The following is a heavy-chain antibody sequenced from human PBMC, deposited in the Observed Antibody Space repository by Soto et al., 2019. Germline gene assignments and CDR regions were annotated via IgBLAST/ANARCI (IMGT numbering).Heavy chain of an antibody. D-gene: IGHD3-10*01. J-gene: IGHJ3*02. Sequence: ASVKVSCKASGYTFTSYGISWVRQAPGQGLEWMGWISAYNGNTNYAQKLQGRVTMTTDTSTSTAYMELRSLRSDDTAVYYCARCPEVYYYGSGSPRFDIWAQGKMVPVSS. CDR1: GYTFTSYG. CDR3: ARCPEVYYYGSGSPRFDI. V-gene: IGHV1-18*01. CDR2: ISAYNGNT.